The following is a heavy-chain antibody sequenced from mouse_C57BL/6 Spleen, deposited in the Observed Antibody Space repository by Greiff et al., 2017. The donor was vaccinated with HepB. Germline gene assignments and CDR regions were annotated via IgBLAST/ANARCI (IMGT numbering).Heavy chain of an antibody. CDR2: IDPETGGT. V-gene: IGHV1-15*01. J-gene: IGHJ3*01. D-gene: IGHD2-1*01. CDR1: GYTFTDYE. Sequence: VQLQQSGAELVRPGASVTLSCKASGYTFTDYEMHWVKQTPVHGLEWIGAIDPETGGTAYNQKFKGQAILTADKSSSTAYMELRSLTSEDSAVYYCTLYGNSAAWFAYWGQGTLVTVSA. CDR3: TLYGNSAAWFAY.